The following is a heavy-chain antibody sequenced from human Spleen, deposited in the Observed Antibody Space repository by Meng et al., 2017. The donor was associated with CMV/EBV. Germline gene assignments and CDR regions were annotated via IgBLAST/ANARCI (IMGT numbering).Heavy chain of an antibody. J-gene: IGHJ4*02. CDR1: GFTFNNYD. CDR2: ISSSSSYL. D-gene: IGHD2-2*01. Sequence: LSLTCAASGFTFNNYDMNWVRQAPGKGLEWVSSISSSSSYLYYADSLQGRFTISRDNAKNSLYLQMNSLRAEDTAVYYCARDPSRDYYFDLWGQGTLVTVSS. CDR3: ARDPSRDYYFDL. V-gene: IGHV3-21*01.